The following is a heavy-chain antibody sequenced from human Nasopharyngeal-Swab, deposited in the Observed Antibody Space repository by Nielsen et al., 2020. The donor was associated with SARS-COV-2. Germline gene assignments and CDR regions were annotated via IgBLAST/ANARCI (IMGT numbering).Heavy chain of an antibody. CDR2: ISGSGGTT. J-gene: IGHJ2*01. D-gene: IGHD1-26*01. CDR1: GFTFNNYA. CDR3: AKAQGAITYWYFDL. V-gene: IGHV3-23*01. Sequence: GGSLRLSCAASGFTFNNYAMSWVRQAPGKGLEWVSAISGSGGTTYYADSVKGRFTISRDDSKNTLYLQMNSLRAEDTAIYYCAKAQGAITYWYFDLWGRGTLVTVSS.